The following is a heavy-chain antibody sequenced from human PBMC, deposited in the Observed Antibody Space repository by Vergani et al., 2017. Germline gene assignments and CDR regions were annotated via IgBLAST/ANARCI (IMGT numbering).Heavy chain of an antibody. CDR2: IIPIFGIA. D-gene: IGHD6-13*01. J-gene: IGHJ4*02. CDR1: GGTFSSHA. Sequence: QVQLVQSGAEVKKPGSSVKVSCKASGGTFSSHAISWVRQAPGQGLEWMGGIIPIFGIANYAQKFQGRVTITADKSTSTAYMELSSLRSEDTAVYYRARGEADSIAAAGSYFDYWGQGTLVTVSS. V-gene: IGHV1-69*17. CDR3: ARGEADSIAAAGSYFDY.